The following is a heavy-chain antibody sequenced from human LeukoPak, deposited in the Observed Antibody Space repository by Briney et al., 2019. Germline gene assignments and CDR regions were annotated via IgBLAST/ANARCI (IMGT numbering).Heavy chain of an antibody. CDR2: ISGSGGST. D-gene: IGHD1-26*01. Sequence: GGSLRLSCAASGFTFSSYAMSWVRQAPGKGLEWVSAISGSGGSTYYADSVKGWFTISRDNSKNTLYLQMNSLRAEDTAVYYCAKALVGATYYFDYWGQGTLVTVSS. CDR1: GFTFSSYA. CDR3: AKALVGATYYFDY. V-gene: IGHV3-23*01. J-gene: IGHJ4*02.